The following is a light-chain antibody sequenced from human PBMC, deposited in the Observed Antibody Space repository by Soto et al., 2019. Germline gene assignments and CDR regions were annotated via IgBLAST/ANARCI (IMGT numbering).Light chain of an antibody. CDR3: QQSFRTPLN. Sequence: DIQMTQSPSSLSASVGDRVNITCRASQSISSYLNWYQQKPGKAPKLLVYAASRLQRGVPSRFSGTGSGTDFTLTISSLHPEDFGKYYCQQSFRTPLNFGPGNTLDIK. V-gene: IGKV1-39*01. J-gene: IGKJ3*01. CDR1: QSISSY. CDR2: AAS.